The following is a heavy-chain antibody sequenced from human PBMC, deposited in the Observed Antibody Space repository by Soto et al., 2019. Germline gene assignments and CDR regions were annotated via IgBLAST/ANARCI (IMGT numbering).Heavy chain of an antibody. J-gene: IGHJ6*03. CDR3: EAEGADYSDYYYYMDV. Sequence: EVQLVESGGGLVQPGGSLRLSCAASGFTVSSNYMSWVRQAPGKGLEWVSVIYSGGSTYYADSVKGRFTISRDNSKNTLYLQMNSLRAEDTAVYYCEAEGADYSDYYYYMDVWGKGTTVTVSS. CDR2: IYSGGST. D-gene: IGHD2-15*01. V-gene: IGHV3-66*01. CDR1: GFTVSSNY.